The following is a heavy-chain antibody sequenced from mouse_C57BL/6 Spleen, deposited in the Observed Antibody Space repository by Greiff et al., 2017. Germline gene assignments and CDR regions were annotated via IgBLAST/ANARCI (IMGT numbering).Heavy chain of an antibody. Sequence: QVQLQQPGAELVKPGASVKLSCKASGYTFTSYWMHWVKQRPGQGLEWIGMIHPNSGSTNYNEKFKSKATLTVDKSSSTAYMQLSSLTSEDSAVYYCARVLDGSGTWFAYWGQGTLVTVSA. CDR2: IHPNSGST. CDR3: ARVLDGSGTWFAY. J-gene: IGHJ3*01. V-gene: IGHV1-64*01. D-gene: IGHD2-3*01. CDR1: GYTFTSYW.